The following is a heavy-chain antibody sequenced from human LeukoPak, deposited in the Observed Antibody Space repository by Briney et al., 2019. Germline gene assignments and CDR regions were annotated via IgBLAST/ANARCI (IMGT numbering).Heavy chain of an antibody. J-gene: IGHJ3*02. V-gene: IGHV4-34*01. CDR3: ARKRGYYGSGSYLAFDI. D-gene: IGHD3-10*01. CDR1: GGSFSGYY. Sequence: SETLSLTCAVYGGSFSGYYWSWIRQPPGKGLEWIGEINHSGGTNYNPSLKSRATISVDTSKNQFSLKLSSVTAADTAVYYCARKRGYYGSGSYLAFDIWGQGTMVTVSS. CDR2: INHSGGT.